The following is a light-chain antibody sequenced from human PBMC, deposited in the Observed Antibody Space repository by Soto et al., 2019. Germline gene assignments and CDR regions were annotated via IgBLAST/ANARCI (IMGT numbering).Light chain of an antibody. Sequence: DIQLTQSPSFLSASVGDRVTITCRASQGVNSYLAWYQQKPGTAPKLLIYAASTLQSGVPSRFSGSGSGTEFTLTISSLQPEDFATYYCQQLNVYPLTFAGGTKVDIK. CDR1: QGVNSY. J-gene: IGKJ4*01. CDR3: QQLNVYPLT. CDR2: AAS. V-gene: IGKV1-9*01.